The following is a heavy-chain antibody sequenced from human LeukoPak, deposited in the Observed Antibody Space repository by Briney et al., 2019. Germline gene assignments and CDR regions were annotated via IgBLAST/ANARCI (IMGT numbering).Heavy chain of an antibody. V-gene: IGHV3-23*01. D-gene: IGHD6-19*01. Sequence: GGSLRLSCAASGFTFSNYAMSWVRQPPGKGLEWVSSISGYGSDTYYTDSVKGRFTISGDNSKNTVYLQMNSLRPENTAIYYCAKVASNSGKGGAFDIWGQGTMVTVSS. CDR1: GFTFSNYA. J-gene: IGHJ3*02. CDR3: AKVASNSGKGGAFDI. CDR2: ISGYGSDT.